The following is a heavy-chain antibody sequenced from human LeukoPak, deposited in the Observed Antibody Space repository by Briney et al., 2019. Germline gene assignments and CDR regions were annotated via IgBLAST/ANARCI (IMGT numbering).Heavy chain of an antibody. CDR1: GFTFSSYA. Sequence: GGSLRLSCAASGFTFSSYAMSWVRQAPGKGLEWVSAISGSGGSTYYADSVKGRFTISRDNSKNTLYMQMNSLRAEDTAVYYCAKDRRSYWGRFDYWGQGTLVTVSS. CDR2: ISGSGGST. V-gene: IGHV3-23*01. D-gene: IGHD1-26*01. J-gene: IGHJ4*02. CDR3: AKDRRSYWGRFDY.